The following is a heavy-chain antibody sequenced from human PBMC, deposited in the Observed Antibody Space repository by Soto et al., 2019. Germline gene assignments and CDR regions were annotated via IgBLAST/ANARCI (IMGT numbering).Heavy chain of an antibody. CDR1: GDSVSSNTAA. J-gene: IGHJ4*02. D-gene: IGHD6-19*01. CDR2: TYYRSNWRH. CDR3: ARGVAGSGFDL. V-gene: IGHV6-1*01. Sequence: QVHLQQSGPGLVKPSQTLSLTCAISGDSVSSNTAAWNWIRSSPSRGLEWLGRTYYRSNWRHDYAVSLKSRITVNPDTSKNHFSLQLNSVTPDDTAVYYCARGVAGSGFDLWGQGTLVTVSS.